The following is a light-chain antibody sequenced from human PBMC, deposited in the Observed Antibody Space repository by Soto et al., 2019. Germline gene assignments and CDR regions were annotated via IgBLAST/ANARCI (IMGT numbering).Light chain of an antibody. CDR1: QSISRN. CDR3: QQTYSPPE. CDR2: AAS. Sequence: DIQMTQSPSSLSASVGDRVTITCRASQSISRNLNWYQQKPGKAPKLLIYAASSLQSGVPSRFSGSGSGTDFTLTISSLQPEDFAIYYCQQTYSPPEFGQGTKVEIK. V-gene: IGKV1-39*01. J-gene: IGKJ1*01.